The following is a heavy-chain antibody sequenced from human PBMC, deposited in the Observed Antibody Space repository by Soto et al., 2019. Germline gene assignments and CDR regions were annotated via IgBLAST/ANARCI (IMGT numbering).Heavy chain of an antibody. CDR3: ARASAGLEWLNKWYYYGMDV. Sequence: GASVKVSCKASGYTVTGYDIHWVRQATGQGLEWMGWMNPDGGNTGYAQKFQGRITMTRNTSISTAYMELSSLRSEDTAVYYCARASAGLEWLNKWYYYGMDVWGQGTTVTVSS. J-gene: IGHJ6*02. D-gene: IGHD3-3*01. CDR1: GYTVTGYD. V-gene: IGHV1-8*01. CDR2: MNPDGGNT.